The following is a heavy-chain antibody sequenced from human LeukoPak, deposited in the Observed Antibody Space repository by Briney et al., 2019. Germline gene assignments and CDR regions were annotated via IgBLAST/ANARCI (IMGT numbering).Heavy chain of an antibody. CDR1: GFTFSSYG. D-gene: IGHD2-21*01. Sequence: GGSLRLSCAASGFTFSSYGMHWVRQAPGKGLEWVAFIRYDGSNKYYADSVKGRFTISRDNSKNTQYLQMNSLRAEDTAMYYCAKGYCGGDCPFDYWGQGTLVTVSS. J-gene: IGHJ4*02. CDR3: AKGYCGGDCPFDY. CDR2: IRYDGSNK. V-gene: IGHV3-30*02.